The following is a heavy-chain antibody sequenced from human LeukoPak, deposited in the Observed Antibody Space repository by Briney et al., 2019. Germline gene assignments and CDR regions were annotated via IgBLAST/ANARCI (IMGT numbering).Heavy chain of an antibody. J-gene: IGHJ4*02. V-gene: IGHV4-4*07. CDR2: ISGSGST. CDR1: GDSISYFY. Sequence: SETLSLTCSVSGDSISYFYWSWIRQAAGKGLEWIGRISGSGSTDYNASLKSRVTMSVDTSKNQLSLKVISVTAADTAVYYCAGGVGGEGNFDYWGQGTLVTVSS. CDR3: AGGVGGEGNFDY.